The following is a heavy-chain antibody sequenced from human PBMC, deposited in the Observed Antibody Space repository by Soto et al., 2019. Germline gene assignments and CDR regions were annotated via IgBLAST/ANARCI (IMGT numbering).Heavy chain of an antibody. CDR2: VYYTGST. J-gene: IGHJ5*02. D-gene: IGHD6-13*01. CDR3: ARVAAAGHNWFDP. V-gene: IGHV4-59*12. CDR1: GGSISNFY. Sequence: SETLSLTCTVSGGSISNFYWSWIRQPPGKGLEWIGYVYYTGSTSYNPSLKRRVTFSVDSSRGQFSLRLSSVTAADTAVYYCARVAAAGHNWFDPWGQGTLVTVSS.